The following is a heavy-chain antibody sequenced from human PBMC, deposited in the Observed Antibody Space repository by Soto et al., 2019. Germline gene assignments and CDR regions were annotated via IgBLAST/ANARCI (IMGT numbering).Heavy chain of an antibody. CDR2: ISYDGSNK. CDR1: GFTFSSYA. V-gene: IGHV3-30-3*01. Sequence: PVGSLRLSCAASGFTFSSYAMHWVRQAPGKGLEWVAVISYDGSNKYYADSVKGRFTISRDNSKNTLYLQMNSLRAEDTAVYYCARESEDIVVVVAAGDYFDYWGQGTLVTVSS. J-gene: IGHJ4*02. CDR3: ARESEDIVVVVAAGDYFDY. D-gene: IGHD2-15*01.